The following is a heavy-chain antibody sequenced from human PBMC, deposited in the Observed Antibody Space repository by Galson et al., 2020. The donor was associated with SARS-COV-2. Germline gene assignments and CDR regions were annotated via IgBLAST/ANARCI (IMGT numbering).Heavy chain of an antibody. V-gene: IGHV4-34*01. CDR2: INHSGST. J-gene: IGHJ6*03. CDR1: GGSFSGYY. Sequence: SETLSLTCAVYGGSFSGYYWSWIRQPPGKGLEWIGEINHSGSTNYNPSLKSRVTISVDTSKNQFSLKLSSVTAADTAVYYCARGRVIMGYCGSTSCYGVGSYYYYYYMDVWGKGTAVTVSS. D-gene: IGHD2-2*01. CDR3: ARGRVIMGYCGSTSCYGVGSYYYYYYMDV.